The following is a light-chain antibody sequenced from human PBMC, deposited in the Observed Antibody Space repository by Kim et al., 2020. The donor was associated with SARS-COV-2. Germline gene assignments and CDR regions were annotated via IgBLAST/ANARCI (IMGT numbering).Light chain of an antibody. CDR3: QQYGSTPLT. CDR1: QSVSSSC. Sequence: EIVLTQSPGTLSVSPGERATLSCRASQSVSSSCLAWYQQKPGQAPRLLIYGASSRATGIPDRFSGSGSGTDFTLTISRLEPEDFAEYYCQQYGSTPLTFGGGTKVDIK. CDR2: GAS. V-gene: IGKV3-20*01. J-gene: IGKJ4*01.